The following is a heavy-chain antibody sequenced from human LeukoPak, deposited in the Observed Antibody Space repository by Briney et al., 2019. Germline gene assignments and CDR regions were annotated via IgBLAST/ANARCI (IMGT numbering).Heavy chain of an antibody. CDR1: GGSFSGYY. CDR2: INHSGST. CDR3: AGLNSSSWTYNWFDP. V-gene: IGHV4-34*01. J-gene: IGHJ5*02. Sequence: PSETLSLTCAVYGGSFSGYYWSWIRQPPGKGLEWIGEINHSGSTNYNPSLKSRVTISVDTSKNQFSLKLSSVTAADTAVYYCAGLNSSSWTYNWFDPWGQGTLVTVSS. D-gene: IGHD6-13*01.